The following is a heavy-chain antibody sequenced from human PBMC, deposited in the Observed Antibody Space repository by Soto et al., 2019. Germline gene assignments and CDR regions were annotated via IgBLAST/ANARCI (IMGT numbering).Heavy chain of an antibody. Sequence: QVQLVQSGAEVRQPASSVKVSCKTSGATFSSYAITWVRQAPGQGLEWMGGIVPTVDTSTYAQKSQGRVTITADKFTIPVSMEPISLRSDATAVFYCVRVFAIPASPDNWGQGTLVTVSS. V-gene: IGHV1-69*14. CDR2: IVPTVDTS. J-gene: IGHJ4*02. CDR3: VRVFAIPASPDN. CDR1: GATFSSYA.